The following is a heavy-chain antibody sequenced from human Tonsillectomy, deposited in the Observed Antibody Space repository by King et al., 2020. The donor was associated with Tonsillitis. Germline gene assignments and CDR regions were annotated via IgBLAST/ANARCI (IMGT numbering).Heavy chain of an antibody. D-gene: IGHD2-2*03. CDR3: ARGGMDRNWFDP. Sequence: QLAQSGAEVKKPGSSVKVSCKASGGTFSRYAISWVRQAPGQGLEVMGGIIPIFETRNYAQKFRDRVTISADESTSTVHMEMSSLKSEDAAVYYCARGGMDRNWFDPWGQGTLVTVS. CDR1: GGTFSRYA. V-gene: IGHV1-69*12. CDR2: IIPIFETR. J-gene: IGHJ5*02.